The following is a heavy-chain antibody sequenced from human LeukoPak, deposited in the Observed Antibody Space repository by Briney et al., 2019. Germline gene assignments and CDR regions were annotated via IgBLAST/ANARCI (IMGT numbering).Heavy chain of an antibody. J-gene: IGHJ4*02. V-gene: IGHV3-21*01. CDR1: GFTFSSYS. D-gene: IGHD6-19*01. Sequence: PGGSLRLSCAASGFTFSSYSMNWVRQAPGKGLEWVSSISSSSYIYYADSVKGRFTISRDNAKNSLYLQMNSLRAEDTAVYYCARDRNSEAVAGTALVYWGQGTLVTVSS. CDR3: ARDRNSEAVAGTALVY. CDR2: ISSSSYI.